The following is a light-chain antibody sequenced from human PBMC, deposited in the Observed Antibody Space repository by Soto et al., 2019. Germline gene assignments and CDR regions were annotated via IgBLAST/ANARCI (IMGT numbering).Light chain of an antibody. Sequence: EIVLTQSPGTLSLSPGERATLSCRASQSVSSSYLVWYQQKPGQAPRLLIYGASIRATGIPDRFSGSGSGTDFTLTISRLEPEDFAVYYCQQGYSTAWTFGQGTKVEMK. J-gene: IGKJ1*01. CDR2: GAS. V-gene: IGKV3-20*01. CDR3: QQGYSTAWT. CDR1: QSVSSSY.